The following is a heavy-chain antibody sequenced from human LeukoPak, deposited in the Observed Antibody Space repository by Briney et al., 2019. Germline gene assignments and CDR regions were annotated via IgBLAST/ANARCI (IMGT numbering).Heavy chain of an antibody. D-gene: IGHD3-10*01. CDR2: INIISSEI. CDR1: GFTFSSYS. V-gene: IGHV3-48*02. CDR3: ARDRAYAFDN. Sequence: GGSLRLSCAASGFTFSSYSMDWVRQAPGKGLEWVSYINIISSEIYYGDSVKGRFTISTDNAKNSVYLQMNSLRDEDTAVYYCARDRAYAFDNWGQGTMVTVSS. J-gene: IGHJ3*02.